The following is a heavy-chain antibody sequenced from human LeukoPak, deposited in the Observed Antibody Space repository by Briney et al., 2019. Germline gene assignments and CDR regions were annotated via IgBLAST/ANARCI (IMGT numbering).Heavy chain of an antibody. CDR3: AKVGQDYGDHYFFDS. J-gene: IGHJ4*02. V-gene: IGHV3-30*02. CDR2: IRFDGSKD. Sequence: GGSLRLSCAASGFTFRRFAMDWVRQAPGKGLEWVVFIRFDGSKDYYADSVKGRFTISRDNAKNTLCLQMNSLRVEDTAVYFCAKVGQDYGDHYFFDSWGQGTLVTVSS. D-gene: IGHD4-17*01. CDR1: GFTFRRFA.